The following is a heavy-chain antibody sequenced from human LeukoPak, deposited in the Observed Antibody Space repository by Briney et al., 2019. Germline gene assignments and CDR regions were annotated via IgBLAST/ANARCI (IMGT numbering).Heavy chain of an antibody. V-gene: IGHV1-8*01. J-gene: IGHJ4*02. Sequence: GASVKVSCKASGYTFTSYDINWVRQATGQGLEWMGWMNPNSGNTGYAQKFQGRVTMTRNTSISTAYMELSSLRSDDTAVYYCARGWNIRYFDWSSPYFDYWGQGTLVTVSS. CDR2: MNPNSGNT. D-gene: IGHD3-9*01. CDR1: GYTFTSYD. CDR3: ARGWNIRYFDWSSPYFDY.